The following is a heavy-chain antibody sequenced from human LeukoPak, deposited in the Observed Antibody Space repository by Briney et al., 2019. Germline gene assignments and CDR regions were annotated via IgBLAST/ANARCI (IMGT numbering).Heavy chain of an antibody. CDR3: AKGSSSGWPYFFDY. CDR1: GFTFSSYA. V-gene: IGHV3-23*01. Sequence: PGGSLRLSCAASGFTFSSYAMSWVRQAPGKGLEWVSAISGGSGSSTYYADAVKGRFSISRDNSRTTLSVQMNSQRAEDTAVYYCAKGSSSGWPYFFDYWGQGTMVTVSS. D-gene: IGHD6-19*01. J-gene: IGHJ4*02. CDR2: ISGGSGSST.